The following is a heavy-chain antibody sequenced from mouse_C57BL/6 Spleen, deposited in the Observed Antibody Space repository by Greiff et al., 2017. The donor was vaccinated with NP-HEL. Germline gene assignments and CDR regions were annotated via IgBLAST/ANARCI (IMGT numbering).Heavy chain of an antibody. CDR2: IDPANGNT. CDR1: GFNIKNTY. CDR3: ARGDYGSNWYFDV. V-gene: IGHV14-3*01. J-gene: IGHJ1*03. Sequence: EVQRVESVAELVRPGASVKLSCTASGFNIKNTYMHWVKQRPEQGLEWIGRIDPANGNTKYAPKFQGKATITADTSSNTAYLQLSSLTSEDTAIYYCARGDYGSNWYFDVWGTGTTVTVSS. D-gene: IGHD1-1*01.